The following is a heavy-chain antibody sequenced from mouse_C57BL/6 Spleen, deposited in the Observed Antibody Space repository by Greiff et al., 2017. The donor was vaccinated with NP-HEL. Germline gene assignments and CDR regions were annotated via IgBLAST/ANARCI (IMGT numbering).Heavy chain of an antibody. CDR1: GYAFSSYW. V-gene: IGHV1-80*01. D-gene: IGHD1-1*01. J-gene: IGHJ2*01. CDR3: ARSLITTVVADFDY. Sequence: QVQLQQSGAELVKPGASVKISCKASGYAFSSYWMNWVKQRPGKGLEWIGQIYPGDGDTNYNGKFKGKATLTADKSSSTAYMQLSSLTSEDSAVYFCARSLITTVVADFDYWGQGTTLTVSS. CDR2: IYPGDGDT.